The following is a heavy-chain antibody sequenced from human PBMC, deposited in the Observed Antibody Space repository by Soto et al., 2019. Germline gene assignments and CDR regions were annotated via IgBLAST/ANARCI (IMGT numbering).Heavy chain of an antibody. CDR3: DRALVSYGALWFEP. D-gene: IGHD5-18*01. CDR2: IYYRGRT. CDR1: GGSISSGDYY. J-gene: IGHJ5*02. Sequence: QVQLQESGPGLVKPSQPLSLTCTVSGGSISSGDYYWSWIRQRPGKCLEWIGYIYYRGRTYYNPSHKSRVTISVDTSKNPFSLKLSSVTAADKAVYYCDRALVSYGALWFEPWGPGTLVTGSS. V-gene: IGHV4-30-4*01.